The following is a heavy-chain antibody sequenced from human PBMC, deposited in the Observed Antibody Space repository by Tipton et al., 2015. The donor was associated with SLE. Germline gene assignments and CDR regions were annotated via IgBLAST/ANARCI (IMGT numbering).Heavy chain of an antibody. J-gene: IGHJ4*02. Sequence: SLRLSCAASGFTFSSYAMHWVRQAPGKGLEWVAVISYDGRHKYYADSVKGRFTISRDNSKNTLYLQMNSLRAEDTAVYYCARDPPRGGSDYWGQGTLVTVSS. D-gene: IGHD3-16*01. CDR3: ARDPPRGGSDY. V-gene: IGHV3-30*04. CDR2: ISYDGRHK. CDR1: GFTFSSYA.